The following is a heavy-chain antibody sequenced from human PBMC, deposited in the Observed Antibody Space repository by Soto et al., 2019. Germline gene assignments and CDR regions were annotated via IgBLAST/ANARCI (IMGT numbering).Heavy chain of an antibody. V-gene: IGHV1-18*01. CDR1: GYSFTNYG. J-gene: IGHJ4*02. CDR3: AASTSTSSL. CDR2: INGYNGNT. D-gene: IGHD1-1*01. Sequence: QVQLVQSGAEVKKPGASVKVSCKASGYSFTNYGFSWVRQAPGQGLEWMGWINGYNGNTNYVPKLQGRFTMTTDTSTSTAYMELGSLTSDDTAVYFCAASTSTSSLWGQGTLVTVSS.